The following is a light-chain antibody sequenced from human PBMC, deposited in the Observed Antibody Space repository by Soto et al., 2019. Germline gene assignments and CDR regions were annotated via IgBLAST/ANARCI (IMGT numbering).Light chain of an antibody. Sequence: QSALTQPASVSGSPGQSITISCTGTSSDVGGYNYVSWYQQHPGKAPKLMIYEVSNRPSGVSNRFSGSKSGNTASLTISGPRAEYEADCYGSSYTSSSTLGVFGGGTKLTVL. V-gene: IGLV2-14*01. CDR2: EVS. CDR1: SSDVGGYNY. CDR3: SSYTSSSTLGV. J-gene: IGLJ3*02.